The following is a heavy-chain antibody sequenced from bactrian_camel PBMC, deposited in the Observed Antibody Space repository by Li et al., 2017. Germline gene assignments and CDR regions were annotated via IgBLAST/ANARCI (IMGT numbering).Heavy chain of an antibody. D-gene: IGHD6*01. J-gene: IGHJ4*01. V-gene: IGHV3S1*01. Sequence: HVQLVESGGGSVQAGGSLRLSCLASGFTDSSYCWGWFRQAPGAGREAVAAFDGDGGTNYLESVKGRFTASRDNAKDTMYLQMNNLNQEDTARYYCAVDRGTGCKFRAGTAYWGQGTQVTVS. CDR1: GFTDSSYC. CDR3: AVDRGTGCKFRAGTAY. CDR2: FDGDGGT.